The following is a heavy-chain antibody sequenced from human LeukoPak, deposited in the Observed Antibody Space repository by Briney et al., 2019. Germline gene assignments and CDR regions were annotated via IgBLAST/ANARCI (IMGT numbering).Heavy chain of an antibody. CDR1: GFTFSSYS. CDR2: ISSSSSYI. V-gene: IGHV3-21*01. Sequence: GGSLRLSCAASGFTFSSYSMNWVRQAPGKGLEWVSSISSSSSYIYYADSVKGRFTISRDNAKNSLYLQMNSLRAEDTAVYYCARGPRDYGDYVRIWAYGYWGQGTLVTVSS. D-gene: IGHD4-17*01. CDR3: ARGPRDYGDYVRIWAYGY. J-gene: IGHJ4*02.